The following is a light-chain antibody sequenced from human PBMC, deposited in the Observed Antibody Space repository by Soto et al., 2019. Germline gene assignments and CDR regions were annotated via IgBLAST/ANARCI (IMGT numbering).Light chain of an antibody. Sequence: DIVMTQSPDSLAVSLGERATINCKSSQSVLYSSDNKNYLAWYQQKPGQSPKLLFYWASTRESGVPARFSGRGSGTDFSVTISSLQAEDVAVYFCQQYYKTPLTFGGGTKVEIK. CDR3: QQYYKTPLT. CDR2: WAS. CDR1: QSVLYSSDNKNY. V-gene: IGKV4-1*01. J-gene: IGKJ4*01.